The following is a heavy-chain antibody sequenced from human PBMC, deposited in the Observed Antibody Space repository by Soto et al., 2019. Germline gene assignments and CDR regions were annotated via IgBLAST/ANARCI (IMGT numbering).Heavy chain of an antibody. D-gene: IGHD5-12*01. V-gene: IGHV3-30*18. CDR1: GFTFRSYG. CDR3: AKSYVDIVAPMGY. J-gene: IGHJ4*02. CDR2: ISYDGSNK. Sequence: QPGGSLRLSCAASGFTFRSYGMHWVSQAPGKGLEWVAVISYDGSNKYYADSVKGRFTISRDNSKNTLYLQMNSLRAEDTAVYYCAKSYVDIVAPMGYWGQGTLVTVSS.